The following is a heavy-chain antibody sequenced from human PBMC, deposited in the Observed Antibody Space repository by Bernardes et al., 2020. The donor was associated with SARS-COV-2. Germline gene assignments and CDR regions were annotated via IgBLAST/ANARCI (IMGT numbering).Heavy chain of an antibody. V-gene: IGHV3-66*02. CDR2: IYSDGTT. D-gene: IGHD3-3*01. CDR1: GFIVSNKY. J-gene: IGHJ2*01. CDR3: ARGDAVTILGVPIRGRCYFDL. Sequence: GGSLRLSCAASGFIVSNKYMTWVRQAPGKGLEWVSVIYSDGTTFYTDTVKGRFTISRDNSKNTLYLQMNSLRVEDAAVYYCARGDAVTILGVPIRGRCYFDLWCRGTQVSVSS.